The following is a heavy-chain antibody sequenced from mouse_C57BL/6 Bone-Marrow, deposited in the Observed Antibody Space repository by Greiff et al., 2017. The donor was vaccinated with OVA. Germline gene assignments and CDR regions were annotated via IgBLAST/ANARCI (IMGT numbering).Heavy chain of an antibody. V-gene: IGHV1-26*01. CDR2: INPNNGGT. D-gene: IGHD6-5*01. CDR1: GYTFTDYY. J-gene: IGHJ1*03. Sequence: VQLQQSGPELVKPGASVKISCKASGYTFTDYYMNWVKQSHGKSLEWIGDINPNNGGTSYNQKFKGKATLTVDKSSSTAYMELRSLTSEDSAVYYCARPYPPPYFDVWGTGTTVTVSS. CDR3: ARPYPPPYFDV.